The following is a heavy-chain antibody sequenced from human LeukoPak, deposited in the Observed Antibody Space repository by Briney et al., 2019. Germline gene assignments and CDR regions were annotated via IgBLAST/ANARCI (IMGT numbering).Heavy chain of an antibody. CDR1: GYTFTTYD. D-gene: IGHD3-22*01. J-gene: IGHJ4*02. CDR3: ARTKPDNSEMYN. Sequence: ASVKVSCKASGYTFTTYDINWVRQAAGQGLEWMGWMNPNSGNTGYAQKFQGRLTITRDASISTAYMELSSLRSDDTAVYYFARTKPDNSEMYNWGQGTLVTVSS. V-gene: IGHV1-8*03. CDR2: MNPNSGNT.